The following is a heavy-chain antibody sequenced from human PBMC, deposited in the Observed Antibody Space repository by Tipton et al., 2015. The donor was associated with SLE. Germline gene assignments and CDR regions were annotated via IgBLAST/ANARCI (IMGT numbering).Heavy chain of an antibody. CDR2: IYYSGST. J-gene: IGHJ4*02. D-gene: IGHD4-17*01. CDR1: GGSISSYY. Sequence: TLSLTCTVSGGSISSYYWSWIRQPPGKGLEWIGYIYYSGSTYYNPSLKSRVTISVDTSKNQFSLKLSSVTAADTAVYYCAADYGDYADPLGYWGQGTLVTVSS. CDR3: AADYGDYADPLGY. V-gene: IGHV4-59*08.